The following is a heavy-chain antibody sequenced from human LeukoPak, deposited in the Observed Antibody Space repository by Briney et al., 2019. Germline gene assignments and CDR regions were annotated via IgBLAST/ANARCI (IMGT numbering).Heavy chain of an antibody. CDR2: IWYDGSNK. V-gene: IGHV3-33*06. J-gene: IGHJ4*02. CDR3: AKDTWFGELVGYFDY. D-gene: IGHD3-10*01. Sequence: GGSLRLXCAASGFTFSSYGMHWVRQAPGKGLEWVAVIWYDGSNKYYADSVKGRFTISRDNSKNTLYLQMNSLRAEDTAVYYYAKDTWFGELVGYFDYWGQGTLVTVSS. CDR1: GFTFSSYG.